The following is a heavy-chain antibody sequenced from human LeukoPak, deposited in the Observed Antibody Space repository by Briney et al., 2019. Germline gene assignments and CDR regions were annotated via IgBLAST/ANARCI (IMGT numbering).Heavy chain of an antibody. CDR2: IKQDGSKK. CDR1: GFPFSSYW. CDR3: ARDPGFGDTLDY. V-gene: IGHV3-7*01. Sequence: GGSLRLSCVASGFPFSSYWMTWVRQAPGKGLEWVANIKQDGSKKSYVDSVKGRFTISRDNAKNSLYLQMNSLRAEDTAVYYCARDPGFGDTLDYWGQGTLVTVSS. J-gene: IGHJ4*02. D-gene: IGHD3-10*01.